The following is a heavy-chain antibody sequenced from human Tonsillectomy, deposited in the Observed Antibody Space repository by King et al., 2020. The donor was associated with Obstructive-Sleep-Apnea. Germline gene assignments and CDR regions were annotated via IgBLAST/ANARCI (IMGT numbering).Heavy chain of an antibody. CDR3: ARDRWFGELLSQNWFDP. Sequence: QLQESGPGLVKPSETLSLTCTVSGGSISSSSYYWGWIRQPPGKGVEWSGSIYYSGSTYYNPSLQSRVTISEDTSKNQFSLKLSSVTAADTAVYYCARDRWFGELLSQNWFDPWGQGTLVTVSS. CDR2: IYYSGST. CDR1: GGSISSSSYY. D-gene: IGHD3-10*01. V-gene: IGHV4-39*07. J-gene: IGHJ5*02.